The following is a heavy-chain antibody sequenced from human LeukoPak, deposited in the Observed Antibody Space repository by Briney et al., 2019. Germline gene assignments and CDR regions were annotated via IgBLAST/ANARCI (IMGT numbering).Heavy chain of an antibody. CDR3: ARGPETYYYDSSGYYY. CDR2: IIPIFGTA. V-gene: IGHV1-69*05. J-gene: IGHJ4*02. CDR1: GGTFSSYA. Sequence: ASVKVSCKASGGTFSSYAISWVRQAPGQGLEWMGGIIPIFGTANYAQKLQGRVTMTTDTSTSTAYMELRSLRSDDTAVYYCARGPETYYYDSSGYYYWGQGTLVTVSS. D-gene: IGHD3-22*01.